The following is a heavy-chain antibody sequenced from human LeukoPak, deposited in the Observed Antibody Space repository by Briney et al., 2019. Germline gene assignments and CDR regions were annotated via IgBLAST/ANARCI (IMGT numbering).Heavy chain of an antibody. D-gene: IGHD3-10*01. V-gene: IGHV3-30*04. Sequence: PGRSLRLSCAASGFTFSSYAMHWVRQAPGKGLEWVAVISYDGSNKYYADSVKGQFTISRDNSKNTLYLQMNSLRAEDTAVYYCARNGPSYDAFDIWGQGTMVTVSS. CDR3: ARNGPSYDAFDI. CDR1: GFTFSSYA. J-gene: IGHJ3*02. CDR2: ISYDGSNK.